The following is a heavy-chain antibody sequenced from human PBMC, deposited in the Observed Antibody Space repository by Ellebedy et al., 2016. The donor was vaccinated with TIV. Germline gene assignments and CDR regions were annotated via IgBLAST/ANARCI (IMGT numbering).Heavy chain of an antibody. Sequence: GGSLKISCAASGFSFSTYWMFWVRQAPGKGLVWVSRINTDGTITDYADSVKGRFTISRDNAKNTLYLQMNSLRADDTAVYYCARDYWGYWGQGTLVTVSS. CDR2: INTDGTIT. V-gene: IGHV3-74*01. J-gene: IGHJ4*02. CDR1: GFSFSTYW. CDR3: ARDYWGY. D-gene: IGHD3-16*01.